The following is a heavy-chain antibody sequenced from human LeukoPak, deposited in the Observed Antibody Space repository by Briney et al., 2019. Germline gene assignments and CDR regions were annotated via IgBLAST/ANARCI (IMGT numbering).Heavy chain of an antibody. CDR3: ARGRRTLYKMTPGDAFDI. V-gene: IGHV4-34*01. D-gene: IGHD3-16*01. J-gene: IGHJ3*02. CDR2: INHSGST. CDR1: AYSISSGYY. Sequence: SETLSLTCAVSAYSISSGYYWSWIRQPPGKGLEWIGEINHSGSTNYNPSLKSRVTISVDTSKNQFSLKLSSVTAADTAVYYCARGRRTLYKMTPGDAFDIWGQGTMVTVSS.